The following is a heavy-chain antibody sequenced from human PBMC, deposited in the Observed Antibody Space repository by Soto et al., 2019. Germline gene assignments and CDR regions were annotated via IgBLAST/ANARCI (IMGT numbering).Heavy chain of an antibody. V-gene: IGHV1-3*01. CDR2: INAGNGNT. Sequence: QVQLVQSGAEVKKPGASVKVSCKASGYTFTSYAMHWVRQAPGQRLEWMGWINAGNGNTKYSQKFQGRVTITRDTSASTAYMELSSLRSDDTAVYYCAHPRGYGVFDGVDIWGQGTVVTVSS. D-gene: IGHD4-17*01. CDR1: GYTFTSYA. J-gene: IGHJ3*02. CDR3: AHPRGYGVFDGVDI.